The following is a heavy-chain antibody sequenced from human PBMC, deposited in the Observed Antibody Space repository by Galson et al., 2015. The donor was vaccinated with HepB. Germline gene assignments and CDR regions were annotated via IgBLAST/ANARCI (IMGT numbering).Heavy chain of an antibody. V-gene: IGHV3-23*01. J-gene: IGHJ4*02. CDR3: AKNAGRWESFDS. CDR2: ISLSDVST. Sequence: SLRLSCAASGFTFSSYAMTWVRQAPGKGLEWVPSISLSDVSTYYADSVKGRFAISKDNSKNTLYLQLNSLRADDTAVYYCAKNAGRWESFDSWGQGTLVTVSS. D-gene: IGHD1-26*01. CDR1: GFTFSSYA.